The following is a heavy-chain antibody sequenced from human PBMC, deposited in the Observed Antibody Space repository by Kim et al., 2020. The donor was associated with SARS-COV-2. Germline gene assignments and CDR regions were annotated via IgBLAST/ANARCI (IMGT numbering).Heavy chain of an antibody. Sequence: GGSLRLSCAASGFTFSNAWMSWVRQAPGKGLEWVGRIKSKTDGGTTDYAAPVKGRFTISRDDSKNTLYLQMNSLKTEDTAVYYCTTDFVYGDYGGSDHYYGMDVWGQGSTVAVSS. J-gene: IGHJ6*02. CDR1: GFTFSNAW. D-gene: IGHD4-17*01. CDR3: TTDFVYGDYGGSDHYYGMDV. V-gene: IGHV3-15*01. CDR2: IKSKTDGGTT.